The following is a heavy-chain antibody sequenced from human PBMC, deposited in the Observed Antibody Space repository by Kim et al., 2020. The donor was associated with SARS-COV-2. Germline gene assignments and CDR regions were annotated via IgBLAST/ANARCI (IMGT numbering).Heavy chain of an antibody. CDR3: ARGRGYSSGRYNWFDP. Sequence: SVKVSCKASGGTFSSYAISWVRQAPGQGLEWMGGIIPIFGTANYAQKFQGRVTITADESTSTAYMELSSLRSEDTAVYYCARGRGYSSGRYNWFDPWGQGTLVTVSS. D-gene: IGHD6-19*01. CDR1: GGTFSSYA. J-gene: IGHJ5*02. V-gene: IGHV1-69*13. CDR2: IIPIFGTA.